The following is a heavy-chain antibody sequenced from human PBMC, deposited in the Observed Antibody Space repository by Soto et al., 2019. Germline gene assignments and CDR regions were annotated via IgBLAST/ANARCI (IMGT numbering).Heavy chain of an antibody. V-gene: IGHV1-69*12. D-gene: IGHD2-2*01. Sequence: QVQLVQSGAEVKKPGSSVKVSCKASGGTFSSYAISWVRQAPGQGLEWMGGIIPIFGTANYAQKFQGRVTITADESTSPAYKELSSLRSEDTAVYYCARHVPAAGYYYGMDVWGKGTTVTVSS. CDR3: ARHVPAAGYYYGMDV. CDR1: GGTFSSYA. CDR2: IIPIFGTA. J-gene: IGHJ6*04.